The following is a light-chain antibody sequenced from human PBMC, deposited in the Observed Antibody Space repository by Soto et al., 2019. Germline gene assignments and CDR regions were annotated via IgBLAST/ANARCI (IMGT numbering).Light chain of an antibody. J-gene: IGKJ1*01. CDR1: QSISSW. CDR3: QQYNSYSRT. V-gene: IGKV1-5*01. Sequence: DLPMPPSPSTLSASVGDRVTITCRASQSISSWLAWYQQKPGKAPKLLIYDASSLERGVPSRFSGSGRGSDFTLPLSRLLPDDFPTADGQQYNSYSRTFGRGTKVEIK. CDR2: DAS.